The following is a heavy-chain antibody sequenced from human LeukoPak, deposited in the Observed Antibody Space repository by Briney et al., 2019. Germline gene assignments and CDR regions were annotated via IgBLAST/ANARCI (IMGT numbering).Heavy chain of an antibody. CDR1: GFTFSSYG. V-gene: IGHV3-30*03. J-gene: IGHJ4*02. CDR2: ISYDGSNK. Sequence: GGSLRLSCAASGFTFSSYGMHWVRQAPGKGLEWVAVISYDGSNKYYADSVKGRFTISRDNSKNTLYLQMNSLRAEDTAVYYCARVTAIHYYDSSGYFDYWGQGTLVTVSS. D-gene: IGHD3-22*01. CDR3: ARVTAIHYYDSSGYFDY.